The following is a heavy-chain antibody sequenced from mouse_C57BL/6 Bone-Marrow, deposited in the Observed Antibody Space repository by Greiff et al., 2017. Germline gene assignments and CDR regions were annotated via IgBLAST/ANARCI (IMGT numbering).Heavy chain of an antibody. CDR1: GYTFTSYG. D-gene: IGHD1-1*01. CDR2: IYPRSGNT. V-gene: IGHV1-81*01. J-gene: IGHJ2*01. CDR3: ARDTTVVASYYFDY. Sequence: QVQLQQSGAELARPGASVKLSCKASGYTFTSYGISWVKQRTGQGLEWIGEIYPRSGNTSYNAKFKGKATLTAAKSSSTAYMELRSLTSEDSSVYFCARDTTVVASYYFDYWGQGTTLTVSS.